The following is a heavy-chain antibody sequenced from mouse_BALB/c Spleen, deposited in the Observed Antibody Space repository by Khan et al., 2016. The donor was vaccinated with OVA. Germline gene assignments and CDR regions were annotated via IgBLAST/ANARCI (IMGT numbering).Heavy chain of an antibody. Sequence: EVKLQESGPGLVKPSQSLSLTCTVTGYSITSGYAWNWIRQFPGNKLEWMGYISYSGVTSYPPSLKSRISISRDTSKNQFFLQVNSLTTEDTATYYCARGNYYGYYFDYWGQGTTLTVSS. CDR1: GYSITSGYA. V-gene: IGHV3-2*02. CDR2: ISYSGVT. J-gene: IGHJ2*01. CDR3: ARGNYYGYYFDY. D-gene: IGHD1-1*01.